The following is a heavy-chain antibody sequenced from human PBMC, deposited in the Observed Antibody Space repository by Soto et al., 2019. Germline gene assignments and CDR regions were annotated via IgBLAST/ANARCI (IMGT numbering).Heavy chain of an antibody. CDR1: GGTFSSYS. CDR2: IIPIFGTA. Sequence: ASVKVSCKASGGTFSSYSISWVRQAPGQGLEWMGGIIPIFGTANYAQKFQGRVTITADESTSTAYMELSSLRSEDTAVYYCAREGIWFGELLAPTLPWYFDLWGRGTLVTFSS. CDR3: AREGIWFGELLAPTLPWYFDL. J-gene: IGHJ2*01. V-gene: IGHV1-69*13. D-gene: IGHD3-10*01.